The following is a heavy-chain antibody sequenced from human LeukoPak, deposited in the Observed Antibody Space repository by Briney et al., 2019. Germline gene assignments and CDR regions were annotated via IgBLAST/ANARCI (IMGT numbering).Heavy chain of an antibody. CDR3: ARRGSYGFRDFDY. J-gene: IGHJ4*02. Sequence: PSQTLSLTCTVSNGSISSDTYFWSWIRQPAGKGLEWIGRMSSSGISTYSPSLKSRVTISIDTSKNQFSLKLSSVTAADTAVYYCARRGSYGFRDFDYWGQGTLVTVSS. CDR2: MSSSGIS. CDR1: NGSISSDTYF. V-gene: IGHV4-61*02. D-gene: IGHD5-18*01.